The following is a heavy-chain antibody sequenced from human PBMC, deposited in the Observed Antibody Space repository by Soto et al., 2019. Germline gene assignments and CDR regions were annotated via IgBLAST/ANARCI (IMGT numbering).Heavy chain of an antibody. CDR1: GYSFAGYW. CDR3: ARQIYDSDTGPNFQYYFDS. Sequence: GGSLKISCKGSGYSFAGYWITCVRQKPGKGLEWMGRIDPSDSQTYYSPSFRGHVTISVTKSITTVFLQWSSLRASDTAMYYCARQIYDSDTGPNFQYYFDSWGEGTPVTVSS. J-gene: IGHJ4*02. V-gene: IGHV5-10-1*01. CDR2: IDPSDSQT. D-gene: IGHD3-22*01.